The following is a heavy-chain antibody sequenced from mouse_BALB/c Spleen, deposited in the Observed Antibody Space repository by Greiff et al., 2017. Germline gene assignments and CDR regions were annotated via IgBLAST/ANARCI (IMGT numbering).Heavy chain of an antibody. D-gene: IGHD2-2*01. CDR2: IWAGGST. V-gene: IGHV2-9*02. CDR3: ASLYYGYDGDGFAY. Sequence: VQLKESGPGLVAPSQSLSITCTVSGFSLTSYGVHWVRQPPGKGLEWLGVIWAGGSTNYNSALMSRLSISKDNSKSHVFLKMNSMQTDDTAMYYCASLYYGYDGDGFAYWGQGTLVTVSA. CDR1: GFSLTSYG. J-gene: IGHJ3*01.